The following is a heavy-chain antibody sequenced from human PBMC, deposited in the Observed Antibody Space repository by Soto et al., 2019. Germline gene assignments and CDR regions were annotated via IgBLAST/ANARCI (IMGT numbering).Heavy chain of an antibody. CDR2: INPSGGST. CDR1: GYTFTSYY. CDR3: ARVLRHTAMVNYFDY. V-gene: IGHV1-46*01. D-gene: IGHD5-18*01. Sequence: QVQLVQSGAEVKKPGASVKVSCKASGYTFTSYYMHWVRQAPGQGLEWMGIINPSGGSTSYAQKFQGGVTMTRDTSTSTVYMELSSLRSEDTAVYYCARVLRHTAMVNYFDYWGQGTLVTVSS. J-gene: IGHJ4*02.